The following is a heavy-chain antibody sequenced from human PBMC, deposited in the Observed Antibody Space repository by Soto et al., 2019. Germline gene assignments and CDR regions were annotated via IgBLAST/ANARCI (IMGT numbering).Heavy chain of an antibody. CDR3: AKDQLVGATSIDY. J-gene: IGHJ4*02. D-gene: IGHD1-26*01. Sequence: PWGSLRLSCAASGFTFSSYGMHWVRQAPGKGLEWVAVISYDGSNKYYADFVKGRFTISRDNSKNTLYLQMNSLRAEDTAVYYCAKDQLVGATSIDYWGQGTLVTVSS. CDR1: GFTFSSYG. CDR2: ISYDGSNK. V-gene: IGHV3-30*18.